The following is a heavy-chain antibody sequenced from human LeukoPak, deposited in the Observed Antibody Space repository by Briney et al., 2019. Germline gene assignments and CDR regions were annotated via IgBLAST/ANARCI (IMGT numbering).Heavy chain of an antibody. CDR2: IYYSGTT. J-gene: IGHJ4*02. Sequence: SETLSLTCTVSGGSISSGDYYWSWIRQPPGKGLEWIGYIYYSGTTYYNPSLKSRVTISIDTSKNQFSLKLSSVTAADTAVYYCARWLTPERLDYWGQGTLVTVSS. D-gene: IGHD4-23*01. CDR1: GGSISSGDYY. V-gene: IGHV4-30-4*08. CDR3: ARWLTPERLDY.